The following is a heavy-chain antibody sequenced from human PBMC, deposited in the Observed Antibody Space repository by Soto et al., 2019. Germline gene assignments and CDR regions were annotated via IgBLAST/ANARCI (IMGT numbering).Heavy chain of an antibody. CDR1: GYTFTSYG. Sequence: ASVKVSCKASGYTFTSYGISWVRQAPGQGLEWMGWISAYNGNTNYAQKLQGRVTMTTVTSTSTAYMELRSLRSDDTAVYYCARGERWYGSGSYPHFYYYYMDVWGKGTTVTVSS. J-gene: IGHJ6*03. V-gene: IGHV1-18*01. CDR3: ARGERWYGSGSYPHFYYYYMDV. CDR2: ISAYNGNT. D-gene: IGHD3-10*01.